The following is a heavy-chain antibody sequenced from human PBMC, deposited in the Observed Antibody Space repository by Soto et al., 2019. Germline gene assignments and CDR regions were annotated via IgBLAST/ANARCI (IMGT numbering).Heavy chain of an antibody. J-gene: IGHJ4*02. V-gene: IGHV3-66*01. CDR1: GFTVSSKY. CDR3: ASFPGIAVAEGYYFDY. CDR2: IQSGGPT. Sequence: GGSLRLSCAASGFTVSSKYMSWVRQAPGKGLEWVSLIQSGGPTYYADSVKGRFTISRDNAKNSLYLQMNSLRAEDTAVYYCASFPGIAVAEGYYFDYWGQGTLVTVSS. D-gene: IGHD6-19*01.